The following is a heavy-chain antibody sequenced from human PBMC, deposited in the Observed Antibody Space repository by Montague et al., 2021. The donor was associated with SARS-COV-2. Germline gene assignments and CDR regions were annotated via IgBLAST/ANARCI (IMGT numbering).Heavy chain of an antibody. Sequence: TLSLTCIVSGGSISSDDSYWTWIRQHPGKDLEWIGYISYSGRTSYNVSLKSRLTISADTSDNQFSLKLTSMTAADTAVYYCARMYVPAHGTSAASYSDYWGRGTLVTVSS. CDR1: GGSISSDDSY. D-gene: IGHD6-13*01. V-gene: IGHV4-31*03. CDR2: ISYSGRT. CDR3: ARMYVPAHGTSAASYSDY. J-gene: IGHJ4*02.